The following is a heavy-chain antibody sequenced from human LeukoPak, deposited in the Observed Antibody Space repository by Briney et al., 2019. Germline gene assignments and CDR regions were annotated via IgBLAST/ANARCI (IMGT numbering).Heavy chain of an antibody. CDR3: AREPGIAVAGTVP. CDR2: IWYDETNK. J-gene: IGHJ5*02. CDR1: GFKFTNYG. D-gene: IGHD6-19*01. Sequence: GGSLRLSCAASGFKFTNYGIHWVRQGPGKGLEWVADIWYDETNKHYADSVKGRFTISRDNSKNTLYLQMNSLRAEDTAVYYCAREPGIAVAGTVPWGQGTLVTVSS. V-gene: IGHV3-30*19.